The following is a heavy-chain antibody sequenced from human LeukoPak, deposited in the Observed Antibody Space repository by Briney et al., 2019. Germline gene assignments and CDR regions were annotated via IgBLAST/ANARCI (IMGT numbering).Heavy chain of an antibody. CDR2: ISYDGSNK. J-gene: IGHJ4*02. CDR3: ARVSRGWYYFDY. Sequence: GGSLRLSCAASGFTFSSYAMHWVRQAPGKGLEWVAVISYDGSNKYYADSVKGPFTISRDNSKNTLYLQMNSLRAEDMAVYYCARVSRGWYYFDYWGQGTLVTVSS. D-gene: IGHD6-19*01. V-gene: IGHV3-30*04. CDR1: GFTFSSYA.